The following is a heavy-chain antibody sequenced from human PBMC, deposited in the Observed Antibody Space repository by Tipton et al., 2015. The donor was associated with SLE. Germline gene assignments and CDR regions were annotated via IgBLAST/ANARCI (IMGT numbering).Heavy chain of an antibody. D-gene: IGHD3-10*01. CDR3: ANGGFGELLGYFDL. CDR1: GGSFSGYS. J-gene: IGHJ2*01. V-gene: IGHV4-30-2*05. CDR2: IYHSGST. Sequence: TLSLTCAVYGGSFSGYSWSWIRQPPGKGLEWIGYIYHSGSTYYNPSLKSRVTISVDTSKNQFSLKLSSVTAADTAVYYCANGGFGELLGYFDLWGRGTLVTVSS.